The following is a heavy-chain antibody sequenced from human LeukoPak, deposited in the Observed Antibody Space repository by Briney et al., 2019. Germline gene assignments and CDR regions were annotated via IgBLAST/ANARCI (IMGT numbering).Heavy chain of an antibody. CDR1: GFTFSDYY. CDR3: AVNCGGDCYLFGY. D-gene: IGHD2-21*02. Sequence: PGGSLRLSCAASGFTFSDYYMNWIRLAPGKGLEWVSYISSNSTYTNYADSVRGRFTISRDNAKNSLYLQMNSLKVEDTAVYYCAVNCGGDCYLFGYWGQGALVTDSS. V-gene: IGHV3-11*06. J-gene: IGHJ4*02. CDR2: ISSNSTYT.